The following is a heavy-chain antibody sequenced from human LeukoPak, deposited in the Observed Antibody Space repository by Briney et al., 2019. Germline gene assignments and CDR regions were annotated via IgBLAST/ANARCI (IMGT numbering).Heavy chain of an antibody. J-gene: IGHJ4*02. V-gene: IGHV3-74*01. CDR3: ASKRWLQSSFDY. Sequence: GGSLRLSCAASGFTFSSYWMHWVRQTPGKGLVWVSRINSDGSSTSYADSVKGRFTISRDNAKNTVYLQMNSLRAEDTAVYYCASKRWLQSSFDYWGQGTLVTVSS. CDR2: INSDGSST. D-gene: IGHD5-24*01. CDR1: GFTFSSYW.